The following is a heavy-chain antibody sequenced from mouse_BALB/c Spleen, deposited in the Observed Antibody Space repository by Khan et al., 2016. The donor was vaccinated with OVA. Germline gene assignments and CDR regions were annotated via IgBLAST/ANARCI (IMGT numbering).Heavy chain of an antibody. CDR1: GYSITSDYA. J-gene: IGHJ3*01. CDR2: INYSGGT. V-gene: IGHV3-2*02. Sequence: EVQLQEWGPGLVKPSQSLSLTCTVTGYSITSDYAWNWIRQFPGNKLEWMGYINYSGGTSYLPSLKSRISITRDTSKNQFFLQLNSVTTEDSATYYCARWFTYWGQGTLVTVS. CDR3: ARWFTY.